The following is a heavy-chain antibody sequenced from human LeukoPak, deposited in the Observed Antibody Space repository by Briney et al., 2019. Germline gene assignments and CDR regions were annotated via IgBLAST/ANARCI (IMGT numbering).Heavy chain of an antibody. D-gene: IGHD5-24*01. Sequence: ASVKVSCKASGYTFTSYYMHWVRQAPGQGLEWVGIINPSDSITTYAQKFQGRVTMTRDTSTSTVYMELSSLRSEDTAVYYCARGFGSRDGYNHDYWGQGTLVTVSS. CDR1: GYTFTSYY. CDR3: ARGFGSRDGYNHDY. V-gene: IGHV1-46*01. CDR2: INPSDSIT. J-gene: IGHJ4*02.